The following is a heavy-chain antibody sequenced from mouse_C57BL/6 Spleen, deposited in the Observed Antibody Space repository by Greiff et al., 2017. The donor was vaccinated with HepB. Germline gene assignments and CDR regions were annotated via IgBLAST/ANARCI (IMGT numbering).Heavy chain of an antibody. CDR1: GYTFTSYW. J-gene: IGHJ4*01. D-gene: IGHD1-1*01. CDR2: IHPNSGST. Sequence: QVQLQQPGAELVKPGASVKLSCKASGYTFTSYWMHWVKQRPGQGLEWIGMIHPNSGSTNYNEKFKSKATLTVDKSSSTAYMQLSSLTSEDSAVYYCAREHYGSSYNYAMDYWGQGTSVTVSS. V-gene: IGHV1-64*01. CDR3: AREHYGSSYNYAMDY.